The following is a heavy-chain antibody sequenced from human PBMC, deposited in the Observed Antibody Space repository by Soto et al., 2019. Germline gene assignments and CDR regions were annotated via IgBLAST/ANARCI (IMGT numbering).Heavy chain of an antibody. J-gene: IGHJ6*02. CDR2: ISSFNGNT. Sequence: QVQLVQSGDEVKKPGASVKVSCKASGYTFSDYGFTWVRQAPGQGLEWMGWISSFNGNTKYAQNFQGRVTMTIDISTITADMDLMRLTTDVSAVYYCASDSGRLKIFGVALVHMEGWGQGPTVTVSS. CDR1: GYTFSDYG. D-gene: IGHD3-3*01. V-gene: IGHV1-18*01. CDR3: ASDSGRLKIFGVALVHMEG.